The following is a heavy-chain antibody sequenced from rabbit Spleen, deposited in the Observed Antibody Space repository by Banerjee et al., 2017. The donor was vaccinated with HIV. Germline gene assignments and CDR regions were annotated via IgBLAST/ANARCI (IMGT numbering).Heavy chain of an antibody. J-gene: IGHJ4*01. D-gene: IGHD4-1*01. CDR2: IYNGDGST. CDR3: ATNHYTGDFNL. V-gene: IGHV1S45*01. Sequence: QEQLVESGGGLVKPEGSLTLTCKASGFSFSDRDVMCWVRQAPGKGLELIACIYNGDGSTYYASWVNGRFTVSKTSSTTVTLQMTSLTAADTATYFCATNHYTGDFNLWGQGTLVTVS. CDR1: GFSFSDRDV.